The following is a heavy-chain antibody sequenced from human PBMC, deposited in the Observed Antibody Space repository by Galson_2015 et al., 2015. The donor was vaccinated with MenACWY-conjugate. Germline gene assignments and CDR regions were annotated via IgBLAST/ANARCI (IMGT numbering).Heavy chain of an antibody. D-gene: IGHD5-18*01. Sequence: SLRLSCAASGFTFSTYSMNWVRQAPGKGLEWVSYISSSRSTIYYADSVKGRFIISRDNAKNSLYLQMNTLRDEDTAVYYCARVPGYSYGYYDWWGQGTLVTVSS. CDR1: GFTFSTYS. CDR2: ISSSRSTI. J-gene: IGHJ4*02. V-gene: IGHV3-48*02. CDR3: ARVPGYSYGYYDW.